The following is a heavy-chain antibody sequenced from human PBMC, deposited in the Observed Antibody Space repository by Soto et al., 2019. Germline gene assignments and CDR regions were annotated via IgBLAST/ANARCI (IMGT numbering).Heavy chain of an antibody. CDR1: GGSFSGYY. D-gene: IGHD4-4*01. J-gene: IGHJ4*02. CDR2: INHSGST. Sequence: PSETLSLTCAVYGGSFSGYYWSWIRQPPGKGLEWIGEINHSGSTNYNPSLKSRVTISVDTSKNQFSLKLRSLRSDDTAMYYCARYSNYVPVDYWGQGTLVTVSS. CDR3: ARYSNYVPVDY. V-gene: IGHV4-34*01.